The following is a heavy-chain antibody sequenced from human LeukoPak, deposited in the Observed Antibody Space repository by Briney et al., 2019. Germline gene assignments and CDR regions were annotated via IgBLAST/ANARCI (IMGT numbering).Heavy chain of an antibody. CDR2: IYHSGST. Sequence: PSEALSLTCTVSGGSVSSGNLYWSWIRQPPGKGLEWIGYIYHSGSTYYNPSLKSRVTISVDRSKNQFSLKLSSVTAADTAVYYCARDLDEYEGGWYFDLWGRGTLVTVSS. CDR3: ARDLDEYEGGWYFDL. J-gene: IGHJ2*01. V-gene: IGHV4-30-2*01. CDR1: GGSVSSGNLY. D-gene: IGHD6-6*01.